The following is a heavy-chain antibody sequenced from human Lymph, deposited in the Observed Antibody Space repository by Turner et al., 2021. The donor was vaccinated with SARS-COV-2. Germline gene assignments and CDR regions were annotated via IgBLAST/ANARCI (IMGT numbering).Heavy chain of an antibody. V-gene: IGHV3-30*04. CDR1: GFTFSSYA. CDR3: ARDRDSSGWVDY. D-gene: IGHD3-22*01. CDR2: ISYDGSDK. Sequence: QVQLVEYGGGVVQPGRSLRLSCAASGFTFSSYAMHWVRQAPGKGLEWVAFISYDGSDKYYADSVKGRFTFSRDNSKNTLYLQMNSLRAEDTAVYYCARDRDSSGWVDYWGQGTLVTVSS. J-gene: IGHJ4*02.